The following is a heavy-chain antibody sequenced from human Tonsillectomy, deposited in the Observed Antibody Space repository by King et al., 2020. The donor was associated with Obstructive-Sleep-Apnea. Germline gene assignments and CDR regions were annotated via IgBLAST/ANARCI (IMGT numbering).Heavy chain of an antibody. V-gene: IGHV4-31*03. CDR3: ARAPMVRGIIRWFDP. J-gene: IGHJ5*02. CDR1: GGSISSNNYY. Sequence: QLQLQESGPGLVKPSQTLSLTCTVSGGSISSNNYYWSWIRQHPGKGLEWIGYIYYSGSTNYNPSLKSRVAISVDTSKNQFSLKLSSVTAADTAVYYCARAPMVRGIIRWFDPWGQGTLVTVSS. CDR2: IYYSGST. D-gene: IGHD3-10*01.